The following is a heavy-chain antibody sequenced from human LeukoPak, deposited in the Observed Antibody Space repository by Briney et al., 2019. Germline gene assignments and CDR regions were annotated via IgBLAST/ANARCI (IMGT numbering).Heavy chain of an antibody. D-gene: IGHD6-19*01. CDR3: ARGSHYSSGTLT. CDR1: GGSVSDYY. J-gene: IGHJ4*02. V-gene: IGHV4-59*02. Sequence: SETLSLTCTISGGSVSDYYWSWIRLSPGKGLEWIGYIYHTGSTNYNPSLRSRVTISVDTSKNQFSLKLSSVTAADTAVYYCARGSHYSSGTLTWGQGTLVTVSS. CDR2: IYHTGST.